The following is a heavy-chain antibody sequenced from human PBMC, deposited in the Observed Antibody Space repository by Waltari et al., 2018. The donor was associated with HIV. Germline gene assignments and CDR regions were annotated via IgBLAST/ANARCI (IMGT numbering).Heavy chain of an antibody. D-gene: IGHD4-4*01. V-gene: IGHV3-74*01. CDR3: ATFPINDHSNKRLGY. CDR2: IKSDGSST. Sequence: EVQLVESGGGLVQPGGSLRLSCAASGFTFSSSWMHWVRQAPGKGLVWVSRIKSDGSSTTYADSVKGRFTISRDNAKNTLYLQMNSLRDEDTAVYYCATFPINDHSNKRLGYWGQGTLVTVSS. CDR1: GFTFSSSW. J-gene: IGHJ4*02.